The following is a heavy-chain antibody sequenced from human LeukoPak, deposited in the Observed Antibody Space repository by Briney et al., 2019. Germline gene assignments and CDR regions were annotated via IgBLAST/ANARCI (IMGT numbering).Heavy chain of an antibody. J-gene: IGHJ4*02. Sequence: LSLTCTVSGGSISSSSYYWGWIRQPPGKGLEWVSYISSSGTTMYYADSVKGRFTISRDNARNSLYLQMNSLRAEDTAVYYCAKQVVWGVYYYDSSGYPGPIDYWGQGTLVTVSS. CDR3: AKQVVWGVYYYDSSGYPGPIDY. D-gene: IGHD3-22*01. CDR2: ISSSGTTM. CDR1: GGSISSSSYY. V-gene: IGHV3-11*04.